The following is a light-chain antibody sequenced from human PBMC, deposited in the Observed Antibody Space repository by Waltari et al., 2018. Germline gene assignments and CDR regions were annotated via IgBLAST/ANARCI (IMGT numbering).Light chain of an antibody. CDR1: KSVGSQ. CDR3: LQDYNYPRT. Sequence: EIVLTQSPVTLSLFPGDRATLSCRASKSVGSQLAWYQQKPGQALRLLIYDASKRATGIPARFSGSGSGTDFTLTISSLEPEDFATYYCLQDYNYPRTFDQGTKVEIK. V-gene: IGKV3-11*01. CDR2: DAS. J-gene: IGKJ1*01.